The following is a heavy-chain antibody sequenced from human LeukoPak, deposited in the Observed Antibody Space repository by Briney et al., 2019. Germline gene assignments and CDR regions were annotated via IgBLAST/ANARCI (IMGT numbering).Heavy chain of an antibody. CDR3: AKEYGDYEGDYYGMDV. D-gene: IGHD4-17*01. CDR2: MSYDGNNK. CDR1: KFTFRSYG. V-gene: IGHV3-30*18. J-gene: IGHJ6*02. Sequence: GRSLRLSCAASKFTFRSYGMHWVRQAPGKGLEWVAVMSYDGNNKYYADSVKGRFTISRDNSKNTLYLEMNSLRAEDTAVYYCAKEYGDYEGDYYGMDVWGQGTTVTVS.